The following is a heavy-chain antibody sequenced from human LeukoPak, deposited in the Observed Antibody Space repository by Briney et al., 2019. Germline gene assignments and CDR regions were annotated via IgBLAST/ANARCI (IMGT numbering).Heavy chain of an antibody. CDR3: ARDPGDYYYGMDV. J-gene: IGHJ6*02. D-gene: IGHD7-27*01. CDR2: IKQDGSEE. V-gene: IGHV3-7*03. Sequence: GGSLRLSCVVSGFTFSLYWMNWVRQAPGKGLEWVANIKQDGSEEYYVDSVKGRFTISRDNTKNSLYLQMNSLRAEDTAVYYCARDPGDYYYGMDVWGQGTTVTVSS. CDR1: GFTFSLYW.